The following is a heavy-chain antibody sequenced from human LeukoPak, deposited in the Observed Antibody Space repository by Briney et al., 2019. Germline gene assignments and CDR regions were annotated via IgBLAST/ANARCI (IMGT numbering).Heavy chain of an antibody. D-gene: IGHD6-13*01. CDR1: GFTFSSYG. Sequence: GGSLRLSCAASGFTFSSYGMHWVRQAPGKGLEWVAVIWYDGSNKYYADSVKGRFTISRDNSKNTLYLQMNSLRAEDTAVYYCARKDTGIAAAGTAIDYWGQGTLVTVSS. CDR2: IWYDGSNK. V-gene: IGHV3-30*19. J-gene: IGHJ4*02. CDR3: ARKDTGIAAAGTAIDY.